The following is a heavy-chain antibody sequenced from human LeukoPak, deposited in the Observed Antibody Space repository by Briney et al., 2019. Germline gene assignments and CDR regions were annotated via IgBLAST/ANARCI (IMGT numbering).Heavy chain of an antibody. D-gene: IGHD4-11*01. CDR3: ARHSYRNYLGWFDP. J-gene: IGHJ5*02. CDR1: GGSINSDDYY. V-gene: IGHV4-39*01. CDR2: IYYSGST. Sequence: SETLSLTCTVSGGSINSDDYYWGWTRQPPGKGLEWIGSIYYSGSTYYNPSLKIRVTMSVDTSNNLFSLMLNSVTAADTAVYYCARHSYRNYLGWFDPWGQGTLVTVSS.